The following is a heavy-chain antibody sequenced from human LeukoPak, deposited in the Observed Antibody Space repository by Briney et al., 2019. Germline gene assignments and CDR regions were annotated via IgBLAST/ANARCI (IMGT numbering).Heavy chain of an antibody. CDR2: IYGGGST. D-gene: IGHD3-9*01. V-gene: IGHV3-53*01. J-gene: IGHJ4*02. CDR3: ASTGYYSYFDH. Sequence: GGSLRLSCAASGFTVSSSYMSWVRQAPGKGLEWVSLIYGGGSTNYADSVKGRFTISRDNSKNTLHLQMNSLRAEDTAVYYCASTGYYSYFDHWGQGTLVTVSS. CDR1: GFTVSSSY.